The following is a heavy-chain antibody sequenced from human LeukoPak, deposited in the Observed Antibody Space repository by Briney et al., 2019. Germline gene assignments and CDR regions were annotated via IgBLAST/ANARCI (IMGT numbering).Heavy chain of an antibody. J-gene: IGHJ4*02. D-gene: IGHD2-8*01. CDR2: IKSDGTST. CDR1: GFTFSSYW. Sequence: GGSLRLSCAASGFTFSSYWMHWVRQAPGKGLVWVSRIKSDGTSTSHADSVKGRFTISRDNAKNTLYLQMNSLRAEDTAVYYCARGLGGVTHFDYWGQGTLVTVSS. V-gene: IGHV3-74*01. CDR3: ARGLGGVTHFDY.